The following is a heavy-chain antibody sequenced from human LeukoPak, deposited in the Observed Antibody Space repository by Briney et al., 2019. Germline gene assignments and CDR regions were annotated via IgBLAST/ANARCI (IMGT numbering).Heavy chain of an antibody. D-gene: IGHD1-26*01. CDR2: IYSGGST. J-gene: IGHJ4*02. V-gene: IGHV3-53*04. CDR3: ARGGMDSGSYFDY. Sequence: GGSLRLSCAASGFTVSSNYMSWVRQAPGKGLEWVSVIYSGGSTYYADSVKGRFTISRPNSKNTLYLQMNSLRAEDTAVYYCARGGMDSGSYFDYWGQGTLVTVSS. CDR1: GFTVSSNY.